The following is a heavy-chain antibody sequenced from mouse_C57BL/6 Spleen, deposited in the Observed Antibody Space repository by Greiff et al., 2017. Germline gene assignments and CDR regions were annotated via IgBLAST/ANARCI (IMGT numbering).Heavy chain of an antibody. CDR3: ARLGTTVVPYWYFVV. CDR1: GFTFSDYY. Sequence: DVKLVESGGGLVQPGGSLKLSCAASGFTFSDYYMYWVRQTPEKRLEWVAYISNGGGSTYYPDTVTGRFTISRDNAKNTLYLQMSRLKSDDTAMYYCARLGTTVVPYWYFVVLGTGTTVTVSA. D-gene: IGHD1-1*01. CDR2: ISNGGGST. J-gene: IGHJ1*03. V-gene: IGHV5-12*01.